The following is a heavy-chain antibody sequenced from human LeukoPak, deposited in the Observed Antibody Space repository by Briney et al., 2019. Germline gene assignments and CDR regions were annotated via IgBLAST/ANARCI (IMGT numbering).Heavy chain of an antibody. CDR2: INPNSGGT. CDR1: GYTFTGYY. D-gene: IGHD6-13*01. CDR3: AREGAAAPGLLDY. V-gene: IGHV1-2*02. Sequence: ASVKVSCKASGYTFTGYYMHWVRQAPGQGLEWIGWINPNSGGTNYAQKFQGRVTMTRDTSISTAYMELSRLRSDDTAVYYCAREGAAAPGLLDYWGQGTLVTVSS. J-gene: IGHJ4*02.